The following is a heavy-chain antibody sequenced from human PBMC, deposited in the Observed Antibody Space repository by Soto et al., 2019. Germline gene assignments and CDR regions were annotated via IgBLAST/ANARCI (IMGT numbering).Heavy chain of an antibody. Sequence: SVKVSCKASGFTFTSSAVQWVRQARGQRLEWIGWIVVGSGNTNYAQKFQERVTITRDMSTSTAYMELSSLRSEDTAVYYCTTESGSYSSQIDYYFDHWGQGTLVTVSS. J-gene: IGHJ4*02. CDR2: IVVGSGNT. CDR1: GFTFTSSA. CDR3: TTESGSYSSQIDYYFDH. D-gene: IGHD3-10*01. V-gene: IGHV1-58*01.